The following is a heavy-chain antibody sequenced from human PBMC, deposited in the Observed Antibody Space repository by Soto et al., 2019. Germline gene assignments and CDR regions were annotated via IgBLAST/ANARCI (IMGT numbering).Heavy chain of an antibody. CDR3: AKVSGYKGYDAYDYYYGMDV. D-gene: IGHD5-12*01. Sequence: QLQLVESGGGVVQPGRSLRLSCAASGFTFSLYGMHWVRQAPGTGLVWVAVTSYDGSNKFYADSVKGLFTISRDNSKNPLYLEMNSLRPEDTAVYFCAKVSGYKGYDAYDYYYGMDVWCQGTRVTVSS. CDR2: TSYDGSNK. V-gene: IGHV3-30*18. CDR1: GFTFSLYG. J-gene: IGHJ6*02.